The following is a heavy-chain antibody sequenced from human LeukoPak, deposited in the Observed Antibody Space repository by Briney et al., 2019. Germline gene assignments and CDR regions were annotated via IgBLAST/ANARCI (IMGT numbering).Heavy chain of an antibody. V-gene: IGHV1-46*01. CDR3: ARVDSSSWYGDY. J-gene: IGHJ4*02. CDR1: GYTFTSYY. CDR2: INPSGGST. D-gene: IGHD6-13*01. Sequence: ASVKVSCKASGYTFTSYYMHWVRQAPGQGLEWMGIINPSGGSTRYAQKFQGRVTMTRDTSTSTVCMELSSLRSEDTAVYYCARVDSSSWYGDYWGQGTLVTVSS.